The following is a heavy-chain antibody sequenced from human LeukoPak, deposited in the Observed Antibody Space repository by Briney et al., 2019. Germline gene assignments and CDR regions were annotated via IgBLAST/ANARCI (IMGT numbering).Heavy chain of an antibody. CDR1: GFSFSNSE. CDR3: AKEDSAVAGAGDAFDI. V-gene: IGHV3-30*02. CDR2: IRYDGGYK. J-gene: IGHJ3*02. Sequence: PGGSLRLSCAASGFSFSNSEMHWVRQGPGKGLEWVASIRYDGGYKYYADSVKGRFTISRDNSKHTMSLQMDSLRAKDTAVYYCAKEDSAVAGAGDAFDIWGQGTMVTVSS. D-gene: IGHD6-19*01.